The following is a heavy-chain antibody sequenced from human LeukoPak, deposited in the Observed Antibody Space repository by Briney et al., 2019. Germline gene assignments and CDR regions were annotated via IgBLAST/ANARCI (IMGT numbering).Heavy chain of an antibody. CDR2: ISYDGSNK. CDR3: AKECLPDVLWPSDSCGRDV. Sequence: PGRSLRLSCAASGFTFSSYGMHWVRPAPGKGLEWVAVISYDGSNKYYADSVKGRLTISRDNSKNTLYLQMNSLRAEDTAVYYCAKECLPDVLWPSDSCGRDVWGQGTTVTVSS. V-gene: IGHV3-30*18. CDR1: GFTFSSYG. J-gene: IGHJ6*02. D-gene: IGHD3-16*01.